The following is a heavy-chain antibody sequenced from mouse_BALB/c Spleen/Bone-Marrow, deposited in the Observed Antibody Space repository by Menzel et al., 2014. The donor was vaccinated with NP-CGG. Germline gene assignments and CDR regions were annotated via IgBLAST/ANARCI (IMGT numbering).Heavy chain of an antibody. CDR2: MRSKSNDYAT. Sequence: EVQVVESGGGLVQPKGSLKLSCAASGFTFNTYGMHWVCQAPGKGLEWIARMRSKSNDYATYYADSVKDRFIISRDDSQSMLYLQMNNLKTEDTAMYYCVRDSDYGYYSMDYWGQGTSVTVSS. D-gene: IGHD2-4*01. J-gene: IGHJ4*01. CDR1: GFTFNTYG. CDR3: VRDSDYGYYSMDY. V-gene: IGHV10-3*03.